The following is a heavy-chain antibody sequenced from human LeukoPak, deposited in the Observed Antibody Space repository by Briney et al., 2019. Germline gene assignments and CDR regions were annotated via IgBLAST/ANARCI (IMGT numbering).Heavy chain of an antibody. J-gene: IGHJ4*02. CDR2: ISSSSSYI. CDR1: GFTFSSYA. V-gene: IGHV3-21*01. CDR3: ARVVAGTLDY. D-gene: IGHD6-19*01. Sequence: PGGSLRLSCAASGFTFSSYAMSWVRQAPGQRLEWVSSISSSSSYIYYADSVKGRFTISRDNAKNSLYLQMNSLRAEDTAVYYCARVVAGTLDYWGQGTLVTVSS.